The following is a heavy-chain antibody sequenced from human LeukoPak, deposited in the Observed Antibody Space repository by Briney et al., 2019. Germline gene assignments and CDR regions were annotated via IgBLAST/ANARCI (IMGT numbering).Heavy chain of an antibody. J-gene: IGHJ4*02. V-gene: IGHV1-2*02. CDR3: ARDLARGSDY. CDR1: GYTLTELS. CDR2: INPNSGGT. Sequence: GASVKASCKVSGYTLTELSMHWVRQAPGQGLEWMGWINPNSGGTNYAQKFQGRVTMTRDTSISTAYMELSRLRSDDTAVYYCARDLARGSDYWGQGTLVTVFS. D-gene: IGHD3-10*01.